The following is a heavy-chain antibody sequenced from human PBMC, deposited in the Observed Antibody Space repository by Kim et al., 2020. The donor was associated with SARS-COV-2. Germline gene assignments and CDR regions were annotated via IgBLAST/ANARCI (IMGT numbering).Heavy chain of an antibody. Sequence: YYGASVKGRFTIARNNAKNSLYLQMNSLRAEDTAVYYWARDDSTGYYYLDTWGRGTLVTVST. CDR3: ARDDSTGYYYLDT. V-gene: IGHV3-48*04. D-gene: IGHD3-22*01. J-gene: IGHJ4*02.